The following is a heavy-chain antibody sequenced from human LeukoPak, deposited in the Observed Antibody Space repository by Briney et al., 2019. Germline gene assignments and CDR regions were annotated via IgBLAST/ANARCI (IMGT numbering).Heavy chain of an antibody. V-gene: IGHV1-46*01. J-gene: IGHJ2*01. D-gene: IGHD1-14*01. CDR1: GYPFTSYY. CDR2: INPSAGST. Sequence: GASVKVSCKASGYPFTSYYMHWVRQAPGQGLEWMGMINPSAGSTNYAQKFQGRVTMTRDTSTSTAYMELSGLRSEDTAMFYCARGYRWKLPDDLWGRGTLVTVSS. CDR3: ARGYRWKLPDDL.